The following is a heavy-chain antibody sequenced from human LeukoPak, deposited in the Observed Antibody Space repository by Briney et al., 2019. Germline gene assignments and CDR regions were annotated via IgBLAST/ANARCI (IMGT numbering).Heavy chain of an antibody. D-gene: IGHD5-12*01. V-gene: IGHV3-48*03. CDR3: ARDRGLGVWYFDL. CDR2: ISSTGKNI. J-gene: IGHJ2*01. Sequence: GGSLRLSCAGSGFTFSSYEMNWVRQAPGKGLEWLSYISSTGKNIYYADSVKGRFTISRDNAKNSLYLQMNSLRAGDTAVYYCARDRGLGVWYFDLWGRGTLVTVSS. CDR1: GFTFSSYE.